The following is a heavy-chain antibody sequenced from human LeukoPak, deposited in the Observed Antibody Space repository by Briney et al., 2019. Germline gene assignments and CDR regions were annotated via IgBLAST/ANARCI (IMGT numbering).Heavy chain of an antibody. D-gene: IGHD6-19*01. CDR3: AKCVGWGIAVAGYYGMGV. CDR2: ISGSGGST. Sequence: PGGSLRLSCAASGFTFSSYAMSWVRQAPGKGLEWVSAISGSGGSTYYADSVKGRFTISRDNSKNTLYLQMNSLRAEDTAVYYCAKCVGWGIAVAGYYGMGVWGQGTTVTVSS. V-gene: IGHV3-23*01. J-gene: IGHJ6*02. CDR1: GFTFSSYA.